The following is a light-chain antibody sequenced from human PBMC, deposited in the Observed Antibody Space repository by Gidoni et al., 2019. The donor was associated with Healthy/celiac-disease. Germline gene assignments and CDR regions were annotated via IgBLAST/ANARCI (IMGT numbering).Light chain of an antibody. Sequence: QSALPQPDSVSGSPRQSITISCPGPSSAVGGYNYVPWSQQHPGKAPKLMIYDVSNRPSGVSNRFSGSKSGNTASLTISGLQAEDEADYYCSSYTSSSTLYVVFGGGTKLTVL. V-gene: IGLV2-14*03. J-gene: IGLJ2*01. CDR1: SSAVGGYNY. CDR2: DVS. CDR3: SSYTSSSTLYVV.